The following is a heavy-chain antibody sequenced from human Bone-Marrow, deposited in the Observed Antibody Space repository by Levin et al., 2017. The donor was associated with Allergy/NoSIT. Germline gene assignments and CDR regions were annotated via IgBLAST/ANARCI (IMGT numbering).Heavy chain of an antibody. CDR1: GDSISDYN. V-gene: IGHV4-4*07. CDR3: ARDSPPVTSNFYYHYGLDV. CDR2: FYTSGNT. J-gene: IGHJ6*02. Sequence: KPSETLSLTCTVSGDSISDYNWSWIRQPAGKGLEWIGRFYTSGNTNYNPSLKSRVTISVDTSKNQFSLKVTSVTAADTAVYYCARDSPPVTSNFYYHYGLDVWGQGTTVTVSS. D-gene: IGHD1-7*01.